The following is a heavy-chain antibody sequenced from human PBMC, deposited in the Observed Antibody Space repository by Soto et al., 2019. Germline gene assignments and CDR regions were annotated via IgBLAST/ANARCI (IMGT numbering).Heavy chain of an antibody. D-gene: IGHD6-19*01. CDR3: ARVPWGIAVAGTAMADY. J-gene: IGHJ4*02. V-gene: IGHV3-53*04. CDR1: GFTVSSNY. CDR2: IYSGGST. Sequence: GGSLRLSCAASGFTVSSNYMSWVRQAPGKGLEWVSVIYSGGSTYYADSVKGRFTISRHNSKNTLYLQMNSLRAEDTAVYYCARVPWGIAVAGTAMADYWGQGTLVTVSS.